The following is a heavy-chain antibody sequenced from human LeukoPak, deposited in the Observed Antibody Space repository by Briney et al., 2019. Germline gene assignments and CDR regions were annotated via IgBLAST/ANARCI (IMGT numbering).Heavy chain of an antibody. CDR2: INHSGST. Sequence: SETLSLTCAVYGGSFSAYYWSWIRQPPGKGLEWIGEINHSGSTNYNPSLKSRVNISVDTSKNQLSLKLSSVTAADTAVYYCARVDKNGGTTSDYWGQGTLVTVSS. CDR3: ARVDKNGGTTSDY. J-gene: IGHJ4*02. D-gene: IGHD2/OR15-2a*01. CDR1: GGSFSAYY. V-gene: IGHV4-34*01.